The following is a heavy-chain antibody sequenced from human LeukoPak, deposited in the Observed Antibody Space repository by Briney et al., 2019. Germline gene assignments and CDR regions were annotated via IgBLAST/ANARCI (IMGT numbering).Heavy chain of an antibody. D-gene: IGHD3-22*01. V-gene: IGHV3-21*01. CDR1: GFTFTAHS. Sequence: PGGSLSLSWPISGFTFTAHSMNWVRQAPGKGLEWVSFISSDSTYKYYGDSVKGRFTISRDNANVYLQMNSLRAEGTATYHCAREYDSKGRFDNWGQGTLVIVSS. CDR3: AREYDSKGRFDN. J-gene: IGHJ4*02. CDR2: ISSDSTYK.